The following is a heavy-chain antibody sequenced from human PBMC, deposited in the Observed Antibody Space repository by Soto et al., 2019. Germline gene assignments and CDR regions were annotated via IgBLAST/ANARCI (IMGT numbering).Heavy chain of an antibody. Sequence: SVPTLGNPTQTLTLTCTVSGFSLTNIGARINWIRQPPGGALEWLARIDWDDGKFYTTSLKTRLTVSKDASRNQVVLTMTNMGPMDTATYYCARGGSHGSNFPAGFFDRW. D-gene: IGHD2-15*01. CDR1: GFSLTNIGAR. J-gene: IGHJ5*02. CDR2: IDWDDGK. V-gene: IGHV2-70*04. CDR3: ARGGSHGSNFPAGFFDR.